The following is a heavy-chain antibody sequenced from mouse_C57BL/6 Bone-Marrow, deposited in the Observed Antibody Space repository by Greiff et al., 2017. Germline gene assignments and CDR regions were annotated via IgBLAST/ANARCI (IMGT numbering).Heavy chain of an antibody. CDR2: ISSGGDYI. CDR3: TRDSIYYYGCFDY. CDR1: GFTFSSYA. J-gene: IGHJ2*01. V-gene: IGHV5-9-1*02. D-gene: IGHD1-1*01. Sequence: EVMLVESGEGLVKPGGSLKLSCAASGFTFSSYAMSWVRQTPEKRLEWVAYISSGGDYIYYADTVKGRFTISRDNARNTLYLQMSSLKSEDTAMYYCTRDSIYYYGCFDYWGQGTTLTVSS.